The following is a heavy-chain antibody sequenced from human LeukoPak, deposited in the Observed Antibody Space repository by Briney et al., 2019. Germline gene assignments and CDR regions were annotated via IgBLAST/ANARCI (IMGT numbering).Heavy chain of an antibody. J-gene: IGHJ4*02. Sequence: GGSLRLSCAASGFTFTNHGMSWVRQALGKGLEWVSAITGSGDRTYYADSGKGRFTISRDNSKNTLYLQMNSLRAEDTALYYCAKDRMDPVNYWGQGTLVTVSS. CDR1: GFTFTNHG. D-gene: IGHD2-2*03. CDR3: AKDRMDPVNY. CDR2: ITGSGDRT. V-gene: IGHV3-23*01.